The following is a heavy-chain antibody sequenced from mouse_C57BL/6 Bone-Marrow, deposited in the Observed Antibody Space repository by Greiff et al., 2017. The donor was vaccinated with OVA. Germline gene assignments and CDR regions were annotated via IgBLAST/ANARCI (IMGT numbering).Heavy chain of an antibody. CDR2: IYPSDSET. CDR1: GYTFTSYW. V-gene: IGHV1-61*01. J-gene: IGHJ1*03. D-gene: IGHD1-1*01. Sequence: QVQLQQPGAELVRPGSSVKLSCKASGYTFTSYWMDWVKQRPGQGLEWIGNIYPSDSETHYNQKFKDKATLTVDKSSSTAYMQLSSLTSEDSAVYYCASPSSSYWYFDVWAQGPRSPSPQ. CDR3: ASPSSSYWYFDV.